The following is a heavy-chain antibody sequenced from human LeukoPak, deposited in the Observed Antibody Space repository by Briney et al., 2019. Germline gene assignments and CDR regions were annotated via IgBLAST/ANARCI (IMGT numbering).Heavy chain of an antibody. J-gene: IGHJ4*02. V-gene: IGHV4-34*01. CDR2: INHSGST. Sequence: SEPLPLTCAVSGGPLSGYYWSWIRQPPGKGLEGIGEINHSGSTNYNPSLKSRVTISVDTSKNQFSLKLSSVTAADTAVYYCARRKSIAAAGRFFDYWGQGTLVTVSS. CDR1: GGPLSGYY. D-gene: IGHD6-13*01. CDR3: ARRKSIAAAGRFFDY.